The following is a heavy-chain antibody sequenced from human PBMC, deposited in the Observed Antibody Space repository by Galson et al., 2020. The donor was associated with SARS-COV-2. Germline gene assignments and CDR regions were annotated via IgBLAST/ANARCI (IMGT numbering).Heavy chain of an antibody. CDR2: MDPKSGNT. CDR3: ARCIVGTIYYFDY. V-gene: IGHV1-8*01. D-gene: IGHD5-12*01. CDR1: GYTFTSYE. J-gene: IGHJ4*02. Sequence: ASVKVSCKASGYTFTSYEINWVRQATGQGLEWMGWMDPKSGNTGYAPNYQGRVTITRNTSISTAYMELSSLRSEDTAVYYCARCIVGTIYYFDYWGQGTLVTVSS.